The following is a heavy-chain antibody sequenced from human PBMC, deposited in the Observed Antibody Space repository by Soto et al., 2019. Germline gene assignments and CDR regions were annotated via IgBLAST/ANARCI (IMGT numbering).Heavy chain of an antibody. CDR2: INPSGGST. V-gene: IGHV1-46*03. J-gene: IGHJ3*02. CDR1: GYTFTSYY. D-gene: IGHD6-19*01. CDR3: ARVGQWLNALDI. Sequence: ASVKVSCKASGYTFTSYYMHWVRQAPGQGLEWMGIINPSGGSTSYAQKFQGRVTMTRDTSTSTVYMELSSLRSEDTAVYYGARVGQWLNALDIWGQGTMGTDS.